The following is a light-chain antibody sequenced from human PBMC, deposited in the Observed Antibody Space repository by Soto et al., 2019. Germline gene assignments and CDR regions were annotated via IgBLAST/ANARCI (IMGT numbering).Light chain of an antibody. J-gene: IGKJ3*01. Sequence: PGERATLSCRASQRVSSTHLAWYQQKPGQAPRLLIYGTSVRATGIPDRFRGSGSGTDFTLTIGRLEPEDFATYYCHQGNSFPFPFGPGTKVDIK. CDR1: QRVSSTH. V-gene: IGKV3D-20*02. CDR3: HQGNSFPFP. CDR2: GTS.